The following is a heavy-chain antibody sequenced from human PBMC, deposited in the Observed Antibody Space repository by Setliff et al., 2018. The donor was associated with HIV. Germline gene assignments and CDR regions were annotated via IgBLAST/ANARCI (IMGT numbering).Heavy chain of an antibody. CDR3: ARLLGYCSSTGCQGYFDY. CDR1: GGSISSSSYY. Sequence: SETLSLTCTVSGGSISSSSYYWGWIRQPPGKGLEWIGNIYYSGSTYYNLSLKSRVTISVATSKKQFSLKLSSVTASDTAVYYCARLLGYCSSTGCQGYFDYWGQGTLVTVSS. CDR2: IYYSGST. J-gene: IGHJ4*02. D-gene: IGHD2-2*01. V-gene: IGHV4-39*01.